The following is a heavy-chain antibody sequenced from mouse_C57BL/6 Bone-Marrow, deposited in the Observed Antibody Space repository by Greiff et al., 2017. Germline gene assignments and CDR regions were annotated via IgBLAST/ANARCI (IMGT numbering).Heavy chain of an antibody. CDR1: GFNIKDDY. V-gene: IGHV14-4*01. CDR3: TTWGTTVVGRDY. Sequence: EVQLQQSGAELVRPGASVKLSCTASGFNIKDDYMHWVKQRPEQGLEWIGWIDPENGDTEYASKFQGKATITADTSSNTAYLQLSSLTSEDTAVYYCTTWGTTVVGRDYWRHGTSLTVPS. CDR2: IDPENGDT. D-gene: IGHD1-1*01. J-gene: IGHJ2*02.